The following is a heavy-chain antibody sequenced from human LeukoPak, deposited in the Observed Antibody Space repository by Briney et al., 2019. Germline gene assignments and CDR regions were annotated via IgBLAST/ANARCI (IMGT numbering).Heavy chain of an antibody. J-gene: IGHJ4*02. V-gene: IGHV4-59*01. CDR2: IYYSGST. CDR1: GGSISSYY. D-gene: IGHD3-3*01. Sequence: SETLSLTCTVSGGSISSYYWSWIRQPPGKGLEWIGYIYYSGSTNYNPSLKSRVTISVDTSKNQFSLKLSSVTAADTAVYYCARALGGIGFWSGYYDWGQGTLVTVSS. CDR3: ARALGGIGFWSGYYD.